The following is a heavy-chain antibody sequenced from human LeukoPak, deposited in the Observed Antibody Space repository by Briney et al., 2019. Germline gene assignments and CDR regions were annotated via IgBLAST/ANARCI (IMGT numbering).Heavy chain of an antibody. CDR2: IYYSGST. J-gene: IGHJ3*02. CDR3: ARWAAAGPTDAFDI. CDR1: GGSISSSSYY. V-gene: IGHV4-39*01. D-gene: IGHD6-13*01. Sequence: SETLSLTCTVSGGSISSSSYYWGWIRQPPGKGLEWIGSIYYSGSTYYNPSLKSQITISVDTSKNQFSLKLSSVTAADTAVYYCARWAAAGPTDAFDIWGQGTMVTVSS.